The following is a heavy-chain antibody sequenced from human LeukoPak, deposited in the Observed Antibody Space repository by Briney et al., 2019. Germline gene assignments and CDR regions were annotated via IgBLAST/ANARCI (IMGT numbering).Heavy chain of an antibody. Sequence: GGSLRLSCIASGLVFSRDNMNWVRRAPGKGLEWVAHISAAIYYADSVQCRFTISRDNAKNSLYLQMSNLRAEDTAMYYCGRGVGRPKTFYFDSWGRGTPVTVSS. J-gene: IGHJ4*02. CDR1: GLVFSRDN. D-gene: IGHD3-16*01. CDR3: GRGVGRPKTFYFDS. CDR2: ISAAI. V-gene: IGHV3-48*04.